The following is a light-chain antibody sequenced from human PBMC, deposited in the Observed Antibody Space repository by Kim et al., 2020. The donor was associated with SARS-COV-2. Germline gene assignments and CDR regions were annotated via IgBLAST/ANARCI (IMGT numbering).Light chain of an antibody. Sequence: RTLPSSCAGGSGNIAKICVQWYQQRPGSAPTTVIYEDIQGPAGVPDRFSGSIDSPSNAASLTISGLKIEDAADYYCQSYDSGYWVFGGGTQLTVL. V-gene: IGLV6-57*02. CDR2: EDI. CDR1: SGNIAKIC. CDR3: QSYDSGYWV. J-gene: IGLJ3*02.